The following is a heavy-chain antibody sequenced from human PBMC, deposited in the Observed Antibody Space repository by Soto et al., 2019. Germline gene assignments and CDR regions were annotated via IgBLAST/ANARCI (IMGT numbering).Heavy chain of an antibody. V-gene: IGHV3-11*01. CDR1: GFTFSDYH. Sequence: QVQLVESGGGLVKPGGSLRLSCAASGFTFSDYHMSWIRQAPGKGLEWVSYIESRGRTISYADSVKGRFTISRDNAKNSLFLQMNSLIAEDTAVYYCVRQAARNYFDFWGQVTLLTVSS. D-gene: IGHD6-6*01. CDR3: VRQAARNYFDF. J-gene: IGHJ4*02. CDR2: IESRGRTI.